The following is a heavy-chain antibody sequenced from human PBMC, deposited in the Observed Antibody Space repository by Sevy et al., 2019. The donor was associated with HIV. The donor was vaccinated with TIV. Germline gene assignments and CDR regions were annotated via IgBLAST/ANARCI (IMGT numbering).Heavy chain of an antibody. V-gene: IGHV7-4-1*02. CDR2: INTNTGNP. CDR1: GYTFTSYA. D-gene: IGHD2-2*01. CDR3: ARERKDIGVVPAAMRGYYYYYYGMDV. Sequence: ASVKVSCKASGYTFTSYAMNWVRQAPGQGLEWMGWINTNTGNPTYAQGFTGRFVFSLDTSVSTAYLQISSLKAEDTAVYYCARERKDIGVVPAAMRGYYYYYYGMDVWGQGTTVTVSS. J-gene: IGHJ6*02.